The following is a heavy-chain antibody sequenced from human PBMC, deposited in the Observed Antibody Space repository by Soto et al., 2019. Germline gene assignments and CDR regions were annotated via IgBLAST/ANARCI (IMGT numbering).Heavy chain of an antibody. CDR1: GFICSSYD. V-gene: IGHV3-21*06. CDR3: ARDGADYDILTGYYDYYYHGMDV. CDR2: ISTSSSAI. Sequence: GGSLRLSCAASGFICSSYDMSWVRQAPGKGLEWVSSISTSSSAIYYTDSVKGRFTISRDNARNSLYLQMKSLRAEDTAVYFCARDGADYDILTGYYDYYYHGMDVWGQGTTVTVSS. D-gene: IGHD3-9*01. J-gene: IGHJ6*02.